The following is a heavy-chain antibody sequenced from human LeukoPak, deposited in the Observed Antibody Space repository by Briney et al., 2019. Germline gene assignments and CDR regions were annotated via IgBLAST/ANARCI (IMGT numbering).Heavy chain of an antibody. CDR3: ATLPYYYDSSGHLPVDY. V-gene: IGHV3-30*02. CDR2: IRYDGSNK. CDR1: GFSVSRNY. J-gene: IGHJ4*02. D-gene: IGHD3-22*01. Sequence: VGSLRLSCAASGFSVSRNYMMWVRQAPGKGLEWVAFIRYDGSNKYYADSVKGRFTISRDNSKNTLYLQMNSLRAEDTAVYYCATLPYYYDSSGHLPVDYWGQGTLVTVSS.